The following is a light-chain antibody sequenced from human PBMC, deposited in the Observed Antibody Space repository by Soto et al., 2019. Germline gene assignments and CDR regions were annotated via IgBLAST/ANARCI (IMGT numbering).Light chain of an antibody. CDR3: QQYNNWPLT. J-gene: IGKJ4*01. Sequence: EIVMTQSPATLSVSPGERATLSCRASQSLNGNLAWYQQKPGQGPRLLIYGASTRATGIPARFSGSGSGTEFTLTISSLQSEDSAVYHCQQYNNWPLTFGGGTKVEIK. CDR2: GAS. CDR1: QSLNGN. V-gene: IGKV3-15*01.